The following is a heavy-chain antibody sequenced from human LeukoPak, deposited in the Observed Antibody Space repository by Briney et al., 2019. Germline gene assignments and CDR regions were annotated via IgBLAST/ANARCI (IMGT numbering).Heavy chain of an antibody. CDR3: ARAGNYYFDL. D-gene: IGHD1-7*01. CDR2: MNADGRTI. CDR1: GFTFSSSW. J-gene: IGHJ2*01. Sequence: GGSLRLSCAASGFTFSSSWMHWVRQGPGKGPVWVERMNADGRTINYADSVKGRFTISRDNAKNTLYLQMNSLRTEDAAVYYCARAGNYYFDLWGRGTQVTVSS. V-gene: IGHV3-74*01.